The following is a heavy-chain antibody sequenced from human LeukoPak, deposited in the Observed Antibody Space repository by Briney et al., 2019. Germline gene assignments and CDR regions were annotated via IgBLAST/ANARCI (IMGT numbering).Heavy chain of an antibody. D-gene: IGHD6-13*01. V-gene: IGHV3-48*02. CDR2: ISSSSNTI. J-gene: IGHJ3*02. Sequence: GGSLRLSCAASGFTLTYYSMNWVRQARGKGVEGVSYISSSSNTIYYADSVKGRYTIYRDNAKNSLFLQMNSERDEDTVVYQCAREDRVVSGIAPAGTKAFDIWGQGTMVTVST. CDR1: GFTLTYYS. CDR3: AREDRVVSGIAPAGTKAFDI.